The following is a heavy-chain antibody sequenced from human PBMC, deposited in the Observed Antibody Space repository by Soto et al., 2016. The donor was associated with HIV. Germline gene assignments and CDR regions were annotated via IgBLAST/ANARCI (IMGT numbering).Heavy chain of an antibody. Sequence: QVQLQESGPGLVKPSETLSLTCTVSGGSVTSGSYNWNWIRQPPEKGLEWIGYVFYTGNTNYNPSLKSRVTISVDTSKNQFSLNLSSVTAADTAVYYCARDEIEAVTGTRRGTDWYFDLWGLAPWSLSPQ. D-gene: IGHD6-19*01. CDR1: GGSVTSGSYN. CDR2: VFYTGNT. J-gene: IGHJ2*01. CDR3: ARDEIEAVTGTRRGTDWYFDL. V-gene: IGHV4-61*01.